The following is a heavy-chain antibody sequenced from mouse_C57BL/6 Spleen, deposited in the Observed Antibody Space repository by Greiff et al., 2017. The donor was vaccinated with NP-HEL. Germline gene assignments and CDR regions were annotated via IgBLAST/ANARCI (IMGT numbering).Heavy chain of an antibody. V-gene: IGHV5-6*01. J-gene: IGHJ3*01. CDR1: GFTFSSYG. CDR2: ISSGGSYT. CDR3: ARHEGLRRGFAY. Sequence: EVQGVESGGDLVKPGGSLKLSCAASGFTFSSYGMSWVRQTPDKRLEWVATISSGGSYTYYPDSVKGRFTISRDNAKNTLYLQMSSLKSEDTAMYYCARHEGLRRGFAYWGQGTLVTVSA. D-gene: IGHD2-2*01.